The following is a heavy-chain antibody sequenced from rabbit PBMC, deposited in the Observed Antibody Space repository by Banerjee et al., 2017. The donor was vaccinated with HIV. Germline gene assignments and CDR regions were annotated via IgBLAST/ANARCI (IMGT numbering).Heavy chain of an antibody. J-gene: IGHJ4*01. V-gene: IGHV1S40*01. CDR2: IVTNTGKT. CDR3: PKDLAGVFGWIFNF. CDR1: GFSFSSYYY. Sequence: QSLEESGGDPVKPGASLTLTCTASGFSFSSYYYMYWVRQAPGKGLEWIGFIVTNTGKTFSPAWAKAHFTFSKPPPPRVPLQMPSLQAGDPAPYFWPKDLAGVFGWIFNFWGPGPSSPS. D-gene: IGHD4-1*01.